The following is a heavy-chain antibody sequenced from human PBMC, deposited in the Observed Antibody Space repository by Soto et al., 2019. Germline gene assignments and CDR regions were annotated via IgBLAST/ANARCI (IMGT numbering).Heavy chain of an antibody. Sequence: ASVKVSCKVSGYTLTELSMHWVRQAPGKGLEWMGGFDPEDGETIYAQKFQGRVTMTEDTSTDTAYMELSSLRSEDTAVYYCATDAVLLGGGGFYFDYWGQGTLVTVSS. CDR1: GYTLTELS. V-gene: IGHV1-24*01. J-gene: IGHJ4*02. CDR3: ATDAVLLGGGGFYFDY. D-gene: IGHD3-10*01. CDR2: FDPEDGET.